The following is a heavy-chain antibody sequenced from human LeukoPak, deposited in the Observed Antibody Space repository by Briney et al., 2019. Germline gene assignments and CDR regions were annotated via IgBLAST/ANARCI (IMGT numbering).Heavy chain of an antibody. Sequence: GRSLRLSCAASGFLFDDYAMHWVRQAPGKGLEWVSGISWNSGSIGYADSVKGRFTISRDNAKNSLYLQMNSLRAEDTALYYCAKGSPLYYYGSGLNFDYWGQGTLVTVSS. V-gene: IGHV3-9*01. CDR1: GFLFDDYA. D-gene: IGHD3-10*01. J-gene: IGHJ4*02. CDR2: ISWNSGSI. CDR3: AKGSPLYYYGSGLNFDY.